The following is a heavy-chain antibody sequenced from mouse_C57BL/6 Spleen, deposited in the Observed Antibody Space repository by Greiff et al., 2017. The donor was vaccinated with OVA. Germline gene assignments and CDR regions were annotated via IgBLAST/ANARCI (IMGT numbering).Heavy chain of an antibody. V-gene: IGHV5-6*01. Sequence: EVQLMESGGDLVKPGGSLKLSCAASGFTFSSYGMSWVRQTPDQRLEWVATISSGGSYTYYPDSVKGRFTISRDKAKNTLYLQMSSLKSEDTAMYYCAREGTLDYWGQGTTLTVSS. CDR1: GFTFSSYG. D-gene: IGHD3-1*01. CDR3: AREGTLDY. J-gene: IGHJ2*01. CDR2: ISSGGSYT.